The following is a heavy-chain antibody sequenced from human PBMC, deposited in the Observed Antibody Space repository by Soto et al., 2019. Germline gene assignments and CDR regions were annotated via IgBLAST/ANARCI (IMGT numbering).Heavy chain of an antibody. CDR1: GFTFSSYA. J-gene: IGHJ3*02. CDR3: AKEAATRSRGYVYGRDAFDI. CDR2: ISGSGGSI. Sequence: GGSLRLSCAASGFTFSSYAMSWVRQAPGKGLEWVSAISGSGGSIYYVDSVKGRFTISRDNSKNTLYLQMNSLRAEDTAVYYCAKEAATRSRGYVYGRDAFDIWGQGTLVTVSS. V-gene: IGHV3-23*01. D-gene: IGHD5-18*01.